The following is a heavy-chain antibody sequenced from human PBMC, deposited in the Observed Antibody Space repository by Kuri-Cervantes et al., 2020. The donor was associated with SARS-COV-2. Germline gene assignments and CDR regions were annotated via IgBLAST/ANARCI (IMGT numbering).Heavy chain of an antibody. V-gene: IGHV4-31*03. CDR2: IHYSGST. CDR1: GGSISSGGYY. J-gene: IGHJ6*02. CDR3: ARVHPGPEFYYGMDV. Sequence: SETLSLTCTVSGGSISSGGYYWSWIRQHPGKGLEWIGYIHYSGSTYYNPSLKSRVTMSVDTSKNQFSLKLNSVTPADTAVYYCARVHPGPEFYYGMDVWGQGTTVTVSS. D-gene: IGHD3-10*01.